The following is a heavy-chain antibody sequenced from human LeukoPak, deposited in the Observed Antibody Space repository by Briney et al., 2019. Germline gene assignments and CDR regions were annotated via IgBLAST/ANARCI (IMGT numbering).Heavy chain of an antibody. Sequence: GGSLRLSCAASGFTVSNYAMNWVRQASGKGLEWVGRIRSKANSYATAYAASVKGRFTISRDDSKNTAYLQMNSLKTEDTAVYYCTRHSGIAAAGTPVGAYGMDVWGQGTTVTVSS. CDR2: IRSKANSYAT. V-gene: IGHV3-73*01. CDR3: TRHSGIAAAGTPVGAYGMDV. CDR1: GFTVSNYA. J-gene: IGHJ6*02. D-gene: IGHD6-13*01.